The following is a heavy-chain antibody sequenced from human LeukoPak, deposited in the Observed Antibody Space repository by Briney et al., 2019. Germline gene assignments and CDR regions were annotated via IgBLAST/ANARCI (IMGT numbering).Heavy chain of an antibody. D-gene: IGHD6-13*01. CDR1: GFTFSTCA. J-gene: IGHJ6*03. CDR3: ARSHQYSSSWYGYYYYYMDV. CDR2: ISGSGDII. V-gene: IGHV3-23*01. Sequence: PGGSLRLSCAASGFTFSTCAMSWVRQAPGKGLEWVSGISGSGDIIYYSDSVKGRFTISRDNSKNTLFLQMNSLRAEDTAVYYCARSHQYSSSWYGYYYYYMDVWGKGTTVTISS.